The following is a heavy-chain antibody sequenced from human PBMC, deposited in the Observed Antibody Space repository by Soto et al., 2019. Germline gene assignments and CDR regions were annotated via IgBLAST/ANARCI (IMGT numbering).Heavy chain of an antibody. Sequence: QVQLVQSGAEVKEPGSSVKVSCKVSGGTFSSQTINWVRQVPGQGLEWMGSVIPIIGEGKYAQSFLGRVTIPANRPTSKANRELSSLRSEDTAVYYCARPAVNDLDADSSAFDIWGQGTMVTVSS. J-gene: IGHJ3*02. CDR3: ARPAVNDLDADSSAFDI. CDR2: VIPIIGEG. D-gene: IGHD1-1*01. V-gene: IGHV1-69*02. CDR1: GGTFSSQT.